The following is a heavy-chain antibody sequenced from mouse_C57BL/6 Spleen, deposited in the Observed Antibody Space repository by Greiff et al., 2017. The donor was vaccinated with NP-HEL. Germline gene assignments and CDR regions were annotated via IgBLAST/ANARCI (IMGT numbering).Heavy chain of an antibody. CDR3: ARISSIYYYGSSYNFDY. Sequence: VKLQESGPELVRPGVSVKISCKGSGYTFTDYAMHWVKQSHAKSLEWIGVISTYYGDASYNQKFKDKATMTVDKSSSTAYMELARLTSEDSAVYYCARISSIYYYGSSYNFDYWGQGTTLTVSS. V-gene: IGHV1-67*01. J-gene: IGHJ2*01. CDR1: GYTFTDYA. D-gene: IGHD1-1*01. CDR2: ISTYYGDA.